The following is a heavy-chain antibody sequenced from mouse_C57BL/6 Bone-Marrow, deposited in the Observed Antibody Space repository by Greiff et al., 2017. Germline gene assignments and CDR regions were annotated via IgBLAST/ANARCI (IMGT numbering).Heavy chain of an antibody. V-gene: IGHV10-1*01. J-gene: IGHJ2*01. Sequence: EVKLMESGGGLVQPKGSLKLSCAASGFSFNTYAMNWVRQAPGKGLEWVARIRSKSNNYATYYADSVKDRFTISRDDSESMLYLQMNNLKTEDTAMYYCVRHGNYGFFFDYWGQGTTLTVSS. CDR3: VRHGNYGFFFDY. D-gene: IGHD2-1*01. CDR2: IRSKSNNYAT. CDR1: GFSFNTYA.